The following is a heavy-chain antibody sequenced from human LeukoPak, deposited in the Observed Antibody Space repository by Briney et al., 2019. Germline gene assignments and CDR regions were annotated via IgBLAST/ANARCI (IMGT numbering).Heavy chain of an antibody. CDR2: ISSSSSYI. V-gene: IGHV3-21*01. D-gene: IGHD2-2*01. Sequence: GGSLRLSCAASGFTFSSYSMNWVRQAPGKGLEWVSSISSSSSYIYYADSVKGRFTISGDNAKNSLYLQMNSLRAEDTAVYYCARDLSKLVVPAAVDYWGQGTLVTVSS. CDR1: GFTFSSYS. CDR3: ARDLSKLVVPAAVDY. J-gene: IGHJ4*02.